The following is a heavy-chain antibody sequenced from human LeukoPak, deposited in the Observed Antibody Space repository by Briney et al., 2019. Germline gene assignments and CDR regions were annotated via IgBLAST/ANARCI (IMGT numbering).Heavy chain of an antibody. CDR1: VYTFTGYY. V-gene: IGHV1-2*02. CDR3: ARDATTGGYYYHMDV. Sequence: ASVNVSRKASVYTFTGYYMHWVRQAPGQALECMGWINPHSCGTNCAQNFQGRVTLTRDTSISTAYMERSRLRCDDTAVDFCARDATTGGYYYHMDVWGKGTTV. J-gene: IGHJ6*03. CDR2: INPHSCGT. D-gene: IGHD4-17*01.